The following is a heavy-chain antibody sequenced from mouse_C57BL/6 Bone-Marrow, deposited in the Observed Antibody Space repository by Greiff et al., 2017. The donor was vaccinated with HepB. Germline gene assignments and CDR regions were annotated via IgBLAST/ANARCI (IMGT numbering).Heavy chain of an antibody. CDR1: GFTFSSYG. V-gene: IGHV5-6*01. CDR2: ISSGGSYT. Sequence: EVNVVESGGDLVKPGGSLKLSCAASGFTFSSYGMSWVRQTPDKRLEWVATISSGGSYTYYPDSVKGRFTISRDNAKNTLYLQMSSLKSEDTAMYYCARGEGTITYFDYWGQGTTLTVSS. CDR3: ARGEGTITYFDY. D-gene: IGHD2-12*01. J-gene: IGHJ2*01.